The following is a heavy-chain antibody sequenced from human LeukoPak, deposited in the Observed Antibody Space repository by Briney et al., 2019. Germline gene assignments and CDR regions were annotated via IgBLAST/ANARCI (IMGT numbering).Heavy chain of an antibody. CDR1: GYTFTSYG. Sequence: GASVKVSCKASGYTFTSYGISWVRQAPGQGLEWMGWISAYNGNTNYAQKLQGRVTMTTDTPTSTAYMELRSLRSDDTAVYYCARVPFGGTGYYYYYMDVWGKGTTVTISS. V-gene: IGHV1-18*01. CDR2: ISAYNGNT. J-gene: IGHJ6*03. CDR3: ARVPFGGTGYYYYYMDV. D-gene: IGHD3-16*01.